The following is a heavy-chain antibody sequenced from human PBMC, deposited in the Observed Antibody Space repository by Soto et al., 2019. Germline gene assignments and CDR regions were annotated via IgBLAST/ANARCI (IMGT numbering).Heavy chain of an antibody. CDR3: AKDDGAAAGTVDY. V-gene: IGHV3-30*18. CDR1: GSTFSSYG. J-gene: IGHJ4*02. Sequence: GGSLRLSCAASGSTFSSYGMHWVRQAPGKGLEWVAVISYDGSNKYYADSVKGRFTISRDNSKNTLYLQMNSLRAEDTAVYYCAKDDGAAAGTVDYWGQGTLVTVSS. D-gene: IGHD6-13*01. CDR2: ISYDGSNK.